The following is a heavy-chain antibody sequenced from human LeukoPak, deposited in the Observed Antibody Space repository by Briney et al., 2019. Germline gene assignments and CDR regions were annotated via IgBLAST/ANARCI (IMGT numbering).Heavy chain of an antibody. CDR2: IYGGGTT. CDR1: GFTDSSHY. J-gene: IGHJ4*02. V-gene: IGHV3-53*01. CDR3: ARGMGSSWYYFDY. D-gene: IGHD6-13*01. Sequence: GGSLRLSCAASGFTDSSHYMSWVRQAPGKGLEWVSLIYGGGTTYYADSVKGRFTISRDNSKDTLYLQMNSLRAEDTAVYYCARGMGSSWYYFDYWGQGTLVTVSS.